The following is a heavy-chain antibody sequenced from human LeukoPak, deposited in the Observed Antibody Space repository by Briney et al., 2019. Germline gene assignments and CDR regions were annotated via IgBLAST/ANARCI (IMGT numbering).Heavy chain of an antibody. Sequence: PGPSLRLSCASAGFTFSSYAMRWARQAPGHWREWGTAISDSADSTLYGESVRGWFTISQDNSRKPLYLHMISLRPAVTAVYYCAKGPYLGKYCTNGVCSPFDYWGQGSLVTVSS. CDR2: ISDSADST. J-gene: IGHJ4*02. D-gene: IGHD2-8*01. V-gene: IGHV3-23*01. CDR3: AKGPYLGKYCTNGVCSPFDY. CDR1: GFTFSSYA.